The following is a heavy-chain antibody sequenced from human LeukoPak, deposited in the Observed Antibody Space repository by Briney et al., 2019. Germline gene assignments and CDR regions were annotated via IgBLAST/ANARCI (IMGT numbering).Heavy chain of an antibody. CDR2: IWYDGSNK. Sequence: GRSLRLSCAASGFTFSSYGMHWVRQAPGKGLEWVVVIWYDGSNKYYADSVKGRFTISRDNSKNTLYLQMNSLRAEDTAVYYCARDGYCSSTSCAPGDYWGQGTLVTVSS. J-gene: IGHJ4*02. V-gene: IGHV3-33*01. CDR1: GFTFSSYG. CDR3: ARDGYCSSTSCAPGDY. D-gene: IGHD2-2*03.